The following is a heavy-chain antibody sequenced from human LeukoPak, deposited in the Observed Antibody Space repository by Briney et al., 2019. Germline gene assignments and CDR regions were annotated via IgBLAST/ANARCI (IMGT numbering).Heavy chain of an antibody. CDR1: GYSVSSGYY. CDR2: IYHSGST. J-gene: IGHJ4*02. V-gene: IGHV4-38-2*02. Sequence: SETLSLTCTVSGYSVSSGYYWGWIRQPPGKGLEWIGSIYHSGSTYYNPSLKSRVTISVDTSKNQFSLKLSSVTAADTAVYYCARDSSDYWGQGTLVTVSS. D-gene: IGHD2-15*01. CDR3: ARDSSDY.